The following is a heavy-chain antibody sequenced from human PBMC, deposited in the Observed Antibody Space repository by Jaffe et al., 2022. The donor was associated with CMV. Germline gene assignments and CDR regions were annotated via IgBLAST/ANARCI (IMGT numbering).Heavy chain of an antibody. CDR1: GFTFSSYE. D-gene: IGHD3-10*01. Sequence: EVQLVESGGGLVQPGGSLRLSCAASGFTFSSYEMNWVRQAPGKGLEWVSYISSSGSTIYYADSVKGRFTISRDNAKNSLYLQMNSLRAEDTAVYYCARALGSGSYYREKGYYYYYYMDVWGKGTTVTVSS. CDR3: ARALGSGSYYREKGYYYYYYMDV. V-gene: IGHV3-48*03. J-gene: IGHJ6*03. CDR2: ISSSGSTI.